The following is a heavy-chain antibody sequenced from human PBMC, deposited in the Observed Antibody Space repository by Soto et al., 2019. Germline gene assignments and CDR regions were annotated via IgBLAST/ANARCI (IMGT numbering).Heavy chain of an antibody. CDR2: IIPIFGTA. CDR3: GRWGYGSGSSRVMDV. V-gene: IGHV1-69*13. CDR1: GYIFTGYY. J-gene: IGHJ6*02. D-gene: IGHD3-10*01. Sequence: SVNVSCKASGYIFTGYYMHWVRQAPGQGLELMGGIIPIFGTANYAQKFQGRVTITAXXXXSXPXIXLSSLRSEDTAVYYCGRWGYGSGSSRVMDVWG.